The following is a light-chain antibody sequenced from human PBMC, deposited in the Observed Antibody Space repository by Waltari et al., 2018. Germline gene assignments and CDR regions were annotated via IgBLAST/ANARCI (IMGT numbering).Light chain of an antibody. V-gene: IGLV1-44*01. CDR2: SDN. Sequence: QSVLTQPPSASGTPGQRVTISCSGSSSNIGTNPVNWYHQVPGTAPKLLIYSDNQRPSGVPDRFSGYKSGTSASLAIRGLQSEDEGDYYCAAWDDSLNGYWVFGGGTKLTVL. CDR3: AAWDDSLNGYWV. J-gene: IGLJ3*02. CDR1: SSNIGTNP.